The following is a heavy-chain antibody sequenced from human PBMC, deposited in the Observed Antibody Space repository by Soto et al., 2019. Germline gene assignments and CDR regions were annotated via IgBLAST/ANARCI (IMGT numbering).Heavy chain of an antibody. CDR2: ISAGSDAI. CDR1: GFMFSIYT. J-gene: IGHJ5*02. Sequence: VHLVESGGGLVQPGGSLRLSCEASGFMFSIYTLNWVRQAPGKGLEWISYISAGSDAIHYADSVKGRFTVSRDNAKNSLYLQMNSLRDADTAVYFCARLYGTWRVGAWLDPWGQGNVVTVSS. V-gene: IGHV3-48*02. CDR3: ARLYGTWRVGAWLDP. D-gene: IGHD3-16*01.